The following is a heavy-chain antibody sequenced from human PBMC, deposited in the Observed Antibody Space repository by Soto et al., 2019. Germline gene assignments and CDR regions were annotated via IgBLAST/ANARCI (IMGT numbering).Heavy chain of an antibody. J-gene: IGHJ6*02. CDR3: ARGNEVYYYYYGMDV. Sequence: GASVKVSCKASGYTFTSYDINWVRQATGQGLEWMGWMNPNSGNTGYAQKFQGRVTMTRNTSISTAYMELSSLRSEDTAVYYCARGNEVYYYYYGMDVWGQGTTVTVSS. CDR1: GYTFTSYD. V-gene: IGHV1-8*01. D-gene: IGHD1-1*01. CDR2: MNPNSGNT.